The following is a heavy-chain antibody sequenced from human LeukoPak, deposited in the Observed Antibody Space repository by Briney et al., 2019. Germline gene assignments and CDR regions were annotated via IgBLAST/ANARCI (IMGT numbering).Heavy chain of an antibody. Sequence: ASVKVCCKTSGYSFNRYGITWVRQAPGQGLEWMGWISGFNGDTDYAQRLQGRVTLDTDTSTSTAYLELRSLRSDDTAVYYCARDQKVGLTYSSGWLDHWGPGTLVTVSS. CDR2: ISGFNGDT. V-gene: IGHV1-18*01. J-gene: IGHJ4*02. D-gene: IGHD6-19*01. CDR3: ARDQKVGLTYSSGWLDH. CDR1: GYSFNRYG.